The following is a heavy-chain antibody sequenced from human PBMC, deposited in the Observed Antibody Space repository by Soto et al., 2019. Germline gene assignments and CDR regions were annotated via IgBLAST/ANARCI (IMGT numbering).Heavy chain of an antibody. CDR2: TYYRSKWYN. CDR1: GDSVSSNSAA. D-gene: IGHD6-13*01. CDR3: ARVEYSSSWYVGGHSYYGMDV. J-gene: IGHJ6*02. Sequence: SQTLSLTCAISGDSVSSNSAAWNWIRQSPSRGLEWLGRTYYRSKWYNDYAVSVKSRITINPDTSKNQSSLQLNSVTPEDTAVYYCARVEYSSSWYVGGHSYYGMDVWGQGTTVTVSS. V-gene: IGHV6-1*01.